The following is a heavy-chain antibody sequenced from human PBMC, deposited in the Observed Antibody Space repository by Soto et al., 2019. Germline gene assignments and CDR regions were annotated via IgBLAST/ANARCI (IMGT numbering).Heavy chain of an antibody. D-gene: IGHD6-19*01. CDR3: AGGIAVAIFDY. CDR2: INHSGST. J-gene: IGHJ4*02. Sequence: SETLSLTCSLYGGSFSGYYWSWIRQPPGKGMDWIGEINHSGSTNYNLSLKSRVTISVDTSKNQFSLKLSSVTAADTAVYYCAGGIAVAIFDYWGQGNLVTVSS. CDR1: GGSFSGYY. V-gene: IGHV4-34*01.